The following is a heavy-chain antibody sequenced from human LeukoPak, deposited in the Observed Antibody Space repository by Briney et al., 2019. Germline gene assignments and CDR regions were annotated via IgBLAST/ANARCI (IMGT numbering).Heavy chain of an antibody. CDR3: ARISRLLLWFGELLNWFDP. D-gene: IGHD3-10*01. V-gene: IGHV4-4*02. Sequence: SGTLSLTCDVSGVSISNINRWSWVRQPPGKGLEWIGEISHSGSTNYNPSLKSRVTISVDTSKNQFSLKLSSVTAADTAEYYCARISRLLLWFGELLNWFDPWGQGTLVTVSS. J-gene: IGHJ5*02. CDR1: GVSISNINR. CDR2: ISHSGST.